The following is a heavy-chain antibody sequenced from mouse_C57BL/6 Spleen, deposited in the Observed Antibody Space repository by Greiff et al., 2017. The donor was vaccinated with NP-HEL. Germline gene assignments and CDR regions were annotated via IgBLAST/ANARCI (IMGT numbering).Heavy chain of an antibody. V-gene: IGHV3-6*01. Sequence: EVKLQESGPGLVKPSQSLSLTCSVTGYSITSGYYWNWIRQFPGNKLEWMGYISYDGSNNYNPSLKNRISITRDTSKNQFFLKLNSVTTEDTATYYCAREVTTPLGFDVWGTGTTVTVSS. CDR3: AREVTTPLGFDV. CDR1: GYSITSGYY. D-gene: IGHD2-3*01. J-gene: IGHJ1*03. CDR2: ISYDGSN.